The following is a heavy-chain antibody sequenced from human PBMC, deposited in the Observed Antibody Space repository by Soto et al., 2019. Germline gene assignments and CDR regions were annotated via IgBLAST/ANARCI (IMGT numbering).Heavy chain of an antibody. CDR1: GFTFDDYA. D-gene: IGHD2-15*01. J-gene: IGHJ3*02. CDR2: ISWNSGNI. V-gene: IGHV3-9*01. CDR3: AITDIVVVGTARNAFDI. Sequence: EVQLVESGGGLVQPGRSLRLSCAASGFTFDDYAMHWVRQAPGKGLEWVSGISWNSGNIGYADFVKGRFTISRDNAKNSLYLQMNSLRAEDTALYYCAITDIVVVGTARNAFDIWGQGTMVTVSS.